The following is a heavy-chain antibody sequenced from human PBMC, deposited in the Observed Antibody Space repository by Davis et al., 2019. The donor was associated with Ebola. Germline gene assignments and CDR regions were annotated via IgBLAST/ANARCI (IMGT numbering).Heavy chain of an antibody. V-gene: IGHV3-23*01. CDR2: VTGGGSRA. CDR1: GFTFSDYA. J-gene: IGHJ3*02. Sequence: GESLKISCAASGFTFSDYAMNWVRQAPGKGLEWVSSVTGGGSRAVYIDSVKGRFTISRDNSKNTLDLQMNSLRPEDTAVYYCAKTRSNWWNDALEIWGRGTMVIVSS. CDR3: AKTRSNWWNDALEI. D-gene: IGHD2-8*02.